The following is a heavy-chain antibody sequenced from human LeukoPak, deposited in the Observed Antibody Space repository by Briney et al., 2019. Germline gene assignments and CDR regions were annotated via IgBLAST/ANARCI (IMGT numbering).Heavy chain of an antibody. CDR2: IYSGGST. J-gene: IGHJ4*02. V-gene: IGHV3-66*01. Sequence: PGGSLRLSCAASGFTFSSYAMHWVRQAPGKGLEWVSVIYSGGSTYYADSVKGRFTISRDNSKNTLYLQMNSLRAEDTAVYYCARGRSSGWYPLFDYWGQGTLVTVSS. CDR3: ARGRSSGWYPLFDY. D-gene: IGHD6-19*01. CDR1: GFTFSSYA.